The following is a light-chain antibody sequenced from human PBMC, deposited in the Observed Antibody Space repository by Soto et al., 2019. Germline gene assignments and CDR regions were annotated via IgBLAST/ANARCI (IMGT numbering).Light chain of an antibody. Sequence: IQMSQNKSSLSASIGDRVTITCQASQNITNNLSWYQQKPGKAPNLLIYHASKLAKGVTSRFSGSGSGIDFSFIITSLQREDLATYYCQQYYGLPPLAFGQGTRLEI. CDR3: QQYYGLPPLA. CDR1: QNITNN. J-gene: IGKJ5*01. V-gene: IGKV1-33*01. CDR2: HAS.